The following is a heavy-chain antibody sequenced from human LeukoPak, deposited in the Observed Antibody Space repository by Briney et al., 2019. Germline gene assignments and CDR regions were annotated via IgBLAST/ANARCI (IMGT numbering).Heavy chain of an antibody. CDR1: GYTFTSYD. V-gene: IGHV1-46*01. D-gene: IGHD6-13*01. J-gene: IGHJ3*02. Sequence: ASVKVSCKASGYTFTSYDINWVRQAPGQGLEWMGMISPSGASTTYAQKFQGRVTMTRDTSTSTVYMELSSLRSEDTAVYYCARGGSRSPRDAFDIWGQGTMVTVSS. CDR3: ARGGSRSPRDAFDI. CDR2: ISPSGAST.